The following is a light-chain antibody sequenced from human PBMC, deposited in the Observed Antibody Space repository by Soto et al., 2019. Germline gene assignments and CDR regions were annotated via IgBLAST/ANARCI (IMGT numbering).Light chain of an antibody. CDR1: RSISDW. Sequence: STLSPSVGDRVTITCRASRSISDWLAWYQQKPGKAPELLIFDASNLKSGVSSRFSGSGSGTEFTLTISRLQPDDVATYYCLQYSSHSWTFGQGTKVDIK. CDR3: LQYSSHSWT. V-gene: IGKV1-5*01. J-gene: IGKJ1*01. CDR2: DAS.